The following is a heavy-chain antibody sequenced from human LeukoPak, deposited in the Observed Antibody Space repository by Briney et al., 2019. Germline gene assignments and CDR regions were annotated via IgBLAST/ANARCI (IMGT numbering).Heavy chain of an antibody. Sequence: SSETLSLTCTVSGGSISTDNCYWGWIRQPPGKGLEWIGSIYYNGNTYYNPSLKSRVTISVDTSKNQFSLKLSSVTAADTAVYYCARGHYYDSSGYLDAFDIWGQGTMVTVSS. V-gene: IGHV4-39*07. CDR2: IYYNGNT. CDR3: ARGHYYDSSGYLDAFDI. J-gene: IGHJ3*02. CDR1: GGSISTDNCY. D-gene: IGHD3-22*01.